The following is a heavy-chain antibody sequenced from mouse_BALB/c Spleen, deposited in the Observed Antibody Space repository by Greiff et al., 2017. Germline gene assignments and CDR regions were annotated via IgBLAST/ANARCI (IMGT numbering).Heavy chain of an antibody. Sequence: EVKLMESGGGLVQPGGSLKLSCAASGFTFSSYTMSWVRQTPEKRLEWVAYISNGGGSTYYPDTVKGRFTISRDNAKNTLYLQMSSLKSEDTAMYYCARHEGGRLLYFDYWGQGTTLTVAS. D-gene: IGHD2-13*01. CDR3: ARHEGGRLLYFDY. CDR2: ISNGGGST. V-gene: IGHV5-12-2*01. J-gene: IGHJ2*01. CDR1: GFTFSSYT.